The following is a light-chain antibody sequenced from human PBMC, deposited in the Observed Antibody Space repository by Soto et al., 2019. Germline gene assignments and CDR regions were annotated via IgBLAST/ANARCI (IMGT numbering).Light chain of an antibody. CDR3: QQYGSSPWT. V-gene: IGKV3-20*01. J-gene: IGKJ1*01. CDR2: GAS. CDR1: QSVSSN. Sequence: EIVLTQSPATLSLSPGERATLSCRASQSVSSNLAWYQQKPGQAPRLLIYGASTRATGIPDRFSGSGSGTDFTLTISRLEPEDFVIYYCQQYGSSPWTFGQGTKVDIK.